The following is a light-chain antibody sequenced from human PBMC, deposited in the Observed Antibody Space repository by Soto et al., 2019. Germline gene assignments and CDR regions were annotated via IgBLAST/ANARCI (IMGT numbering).Light chain of an antibody. CDR1: QDISTF. CDR3: QQYESYPLT. J-gene: IGKJ4*01. Sequence: DIQMTQSPSSLSASVGDRVTITCRASQDISTFLAWYQHKPGSAPKSLIYNASYLQSRDPSRFSGRGSGTDFTLTVSSLQPEDFAHYYCQQYESYPLTFGGGTKVEIK. V-gene: IGKV1-16*01. CDR2: NAS.